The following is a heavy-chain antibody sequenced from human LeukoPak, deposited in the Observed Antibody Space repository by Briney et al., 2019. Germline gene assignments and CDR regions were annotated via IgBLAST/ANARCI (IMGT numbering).Heavy chain of an antibody. J-gene: IGHJ4*02. CDR1: GGSISSYY. V-gene: IGHV4-59*01. Sequence: SETLSLTCTVSGGSISSYYWSWIRQPPGKRLEWIGYIYYSGSTNYNSSLKSRVTISVDTSKNQFSLKLSSVTAADTAVYYCARERYYYDSSGYYYVYYCDYWGQGTLVTVSS. CDR2: IYYSGST. CDR3: ARERYYYDSSGYYYVYYCDY. D-gene: IGHD3-22*01.